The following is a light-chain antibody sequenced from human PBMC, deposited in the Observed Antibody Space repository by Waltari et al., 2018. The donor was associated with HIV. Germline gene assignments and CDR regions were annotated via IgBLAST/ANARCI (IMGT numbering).Light chain of an antibody. V-gene: IGLV3-21*04. CDR3: QVWDSPSEQIL. Sequence: YVLTQAPSESVAPGQTARISCGGDNIGRRSVHWYQQKPGQAPALVIYHDGERPSGIPERFSGSNSGNTATLTISGVEAGDEAHYYCQVWDSPSEQILFGGGTRLTVL. CDR1: NIGRRS. J-gene: IGLJ2*01. CDR2: HDG.